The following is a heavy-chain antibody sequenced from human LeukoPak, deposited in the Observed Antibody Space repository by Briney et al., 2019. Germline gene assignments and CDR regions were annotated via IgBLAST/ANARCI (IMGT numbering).Heavy chain of an antibody. Sequence: PSGTLSLTCAVSGGSISSSNWWSWVRQAPGKGLEWVSAISGSGGSTYYADSVKGRFTISRDNSKNTLYLQMNSLRAEDTAVYYCAKYYYGSGSSDFDYWGQGTLVTVSS. CDR1: GGSISSSN. V-gene: IGHV3-23*01. CDR3: AKYYYGSGSSDFDY. CDR2: ISGSGGST. J-gene: IGHJ4*02. D-gene: IGHD3-10*01.